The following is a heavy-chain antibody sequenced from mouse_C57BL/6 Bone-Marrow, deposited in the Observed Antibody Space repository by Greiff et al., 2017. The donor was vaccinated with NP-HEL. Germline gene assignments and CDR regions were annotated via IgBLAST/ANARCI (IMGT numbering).Heavy chain of an antibody. D-gene: IGHD1-1*01. J-gene: IGHJ3*01. CDR1: GFTFSSYA. CDR2: ISDGGSYT. Sequence: EVHLVESGGGLVKPGGSLKLSCAASGFTFSSYAMSWVRQTPEKRLEWVATISDGGSYTYYPDNVKGRFTISRDNAKNNLYLQMSHLKSEDTAMYYCARVGYYYGSSYVEFAYWGQGTLVTVSA. V-gene: IGHV5-4*01. CDR3: ARVGYYYGSSYVEFAY.